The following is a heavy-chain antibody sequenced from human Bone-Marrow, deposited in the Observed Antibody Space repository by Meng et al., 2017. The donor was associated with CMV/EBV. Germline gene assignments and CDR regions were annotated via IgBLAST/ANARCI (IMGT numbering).Heavy chain of an antibody. CDR2: IYYSGST. CDR3: ARERPLNGMDA. CDR1: GGSISSSSYY. V-gene: IGHV4-39*07. Sequence: SETLSLTCTVSGGSISSSSYYWGWIRQPPGKGLEWIGSIYYSGSTYYNPSLKSRVTISVDTSKNQFSLKLSSVTAADTAVYYCARERPLNGMDAWGQGTTVTVSS. J-gene: IGHJ6*02.